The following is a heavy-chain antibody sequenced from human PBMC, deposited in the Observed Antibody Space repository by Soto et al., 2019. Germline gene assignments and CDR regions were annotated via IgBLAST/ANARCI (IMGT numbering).Heavy chain of an antibody. V-gene: IGHV1-18*01. CDR2: ISAYNGNT. CDR1: GYTFTSYG. Sequence: GASVKVSCKASGYTFTSYGISWVRQAPGQGLEWMGWISAYNGNTNYAQKLQGRVTMTTDTSTTTAYMELRSLRSDDTAVYYCARGYDILTGYYLFEYWGQGTLVTSPQ. CDR3: ARGYDILTGYYLFEY. J-gene: IGHJ4*02. D-gene: IGHD3-9*01.